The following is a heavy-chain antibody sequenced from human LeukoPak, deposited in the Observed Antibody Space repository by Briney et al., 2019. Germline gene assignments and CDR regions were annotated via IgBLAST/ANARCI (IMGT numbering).Heavy chain of an antibody. CDR1: GYTFTSYA. Sequence: ASVKVSCKASGYTFTSYAISWVRQAPGQGLEWMGGIIPIFGTANYAQKFQGRVTITADESTSTAYMELSSLIFEDTAVYYCAITGSHRGFDPWGQGTLVTVSS. D-gene: IGHD1-14*01. J-gene: IGHJ5*02. V-gene: IGHV1-69*13. CDR2: IIPIFGTA. CDR3: AITGSHRGFDP.